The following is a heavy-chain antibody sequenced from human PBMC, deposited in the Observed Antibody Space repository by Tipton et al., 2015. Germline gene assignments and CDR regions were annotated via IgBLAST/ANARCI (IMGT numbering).Heavy chain of an antibody. D-gene: IGHD3-22*01. CDR1: GGSISHYY. CDR3: ARRTAYYDSNGYFAWYFDL. V-gene: IGHV4-59*01. Sequence: TLSLTCTVSGGSISHYYWSWIRQPPGKGLEWFGHIYYSGSTNYNPSLKSRVTMSVDTSKNQFSLMLTSVTAADTAMYYCARRTAYYDSNGYFAWYFDLWGRGTLVSVSS. CDR2: IYYSGST. J-gene: IGHJ2*01.